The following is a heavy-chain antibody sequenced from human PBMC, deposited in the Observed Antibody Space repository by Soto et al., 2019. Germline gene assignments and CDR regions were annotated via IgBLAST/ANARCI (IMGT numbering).Heavy chain of an antibody. CDR1: GGTFSSNA. CDR3: ARHPGGRGYYYGMDV. J-gene: IGHJ6*02. V-gene: IGHV1-69*12. CDR2: IIPIFGTA. Sequence: QVQLVQSGAEVKKPGSSVKVSCKASGGTFSSNAISWVRQAPGQGLEWMGGIIPIFGTANYAQKFQGRVTITADESTSTAYMELSSLRYEDTAGYYCARHPGGRGYYYGMDVWGQGTTVTVSS. D-gene: IGHD2-15*01.